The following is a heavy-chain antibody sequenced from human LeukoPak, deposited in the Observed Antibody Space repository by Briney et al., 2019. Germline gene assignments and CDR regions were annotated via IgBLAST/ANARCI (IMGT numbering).Heavy chain of an antibody. CDR3: AKSPHLQWLVS. J-gene: IGHJ4*02. D-gene: IGHD6-19*01. V-gene: IGHV3-30*18. Sequence: GRSLRLSCAASGFTFSSYGMHWVRQAPGKGLEWVAVISYDGSNKYYADSVKGRFTISRDNSKNTLYLQMNSLRAEDMAVYYCAKSPHLQWLVSWGQGTLVTVSS. CDR1: GFTFSSYG. CDR2: ISYDGSNK.